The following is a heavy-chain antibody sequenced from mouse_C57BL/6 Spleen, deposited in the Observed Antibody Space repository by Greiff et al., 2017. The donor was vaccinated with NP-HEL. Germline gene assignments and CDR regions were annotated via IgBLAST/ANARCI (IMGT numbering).Heavy chain of an antibody. D-gene: IGHD1-1*01. Sequence: VQLQQSVAELVRPGASVKLSCTASGFNIKNTYMHWVKQRPEQGLEWIGRNDPANGNTKYAPKFQGKATITADTSSTTAYLQLSSLTSEDTAIYYGAREGTGTTVVAEDGMDYWGQGTSVTVSS. CDR2: NDPANGNT. CDR1: GFNIKNTY. V-gene: IGHV14-3*01. J-gene: IGHJ4*01. CDR3: AREGTGTTVVAEDGMDY.